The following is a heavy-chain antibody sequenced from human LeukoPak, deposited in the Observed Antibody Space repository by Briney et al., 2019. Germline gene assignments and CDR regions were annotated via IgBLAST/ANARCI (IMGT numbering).Heavy chain of an antibody. CDR1: GYSFTSYW. V-gene: IGHV5-51*01. Sequence: GESLKISCKGSGYSFTSYWIGWVRQMPGKGLEWTGIIYPGDSDTRYSPSFQGQVTISADKSISTAYLQWSSLKASDTAMYYCARLAMVRGVIDYYYYYMDVWGKGTTVTVSS. J-gene: IGHJ6*03. D-gene: IGHD3-10*01. CDR3: ARLAMVRGVIDYYYYYMDV. CDR2: IYPGDSDT.